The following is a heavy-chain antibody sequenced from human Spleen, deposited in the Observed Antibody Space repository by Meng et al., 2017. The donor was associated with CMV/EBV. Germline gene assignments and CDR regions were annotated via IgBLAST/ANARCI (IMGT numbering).Heavy chain of an antibody. J-gene: IGHJ6*02. CDR2: IYNGGST. Sequence: SETLSLTCTISGGSISSSTYYWGWIRQPPGKGLEWIGSIYNGGSTYYNPSLKSRVTISVDTSKNQFSLKLSSVTTADTAVYYCVRVGVNAYYYGMDIWGQGTTVTVSS. CDR1: GGSISSSTYY. D-gene: IGHD4-23*01. V-gene: IGHV4-39*07. CDR3: VRVGVNAYYYGMDI.